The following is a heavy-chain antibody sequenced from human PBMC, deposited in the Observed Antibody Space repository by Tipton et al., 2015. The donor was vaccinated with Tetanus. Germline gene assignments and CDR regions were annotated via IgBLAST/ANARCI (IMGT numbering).Heavy chain of an antibody. CDR3: ARHPPPYYYGSGSYLDY. J-gene: IGHJ4*02. V-gene: IGHV4-39*01. D-gene: IGHD3-10*01. Sequence: SSYTMSWVRQAPGKGLEWIGSIYYSGSTFYHPSLQSRVTISVDTSKNQFSLRLSSVTAADTAVYFCARHPPPYYYGSGSYLDYWGQGTPVTVSS. CDR1: SSYT. CDR2: IYYSGST.